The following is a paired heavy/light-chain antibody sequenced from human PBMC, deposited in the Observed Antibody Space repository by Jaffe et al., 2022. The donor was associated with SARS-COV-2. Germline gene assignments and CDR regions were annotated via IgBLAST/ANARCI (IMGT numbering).Light chain of an antibody. CDR2: KIS. J-gene: IGKJ4*01. CDR1: QSLVHSDGNTY. CDR3: VQATQFPLT. V-gene: IGKV2-24*01. Sequence: DIVMTQTPLSSPVTLGQPASISCRSSQSLVHSDGNTYLSWLQQRPGQPPRLLIYKISNRFSGVPDRFSGSGAGTDFTLKISRVEAEDVGVYYCVQATQFPLTFGGGTKVEIK.
Heavy chain of an antibody. V-gene: IGHV3-23*01. D-gene: IGHD1-7*01. J-gene: IGHJ4*02. CDR3: AKSRTTDY. CDR2: ITNSGATT. Sequence: EVQLLESEGGLVQPGGSLRLSCAASGFTFSSYAMSWVRQAPGKGLEWVSTITNSGATTYYADSVKGRFTISRDNSKNTLYLQMNSLRAEDTAVYYCAKSRTTDYWGQGTLVTVSS. CDR1: GFTFSSYA.